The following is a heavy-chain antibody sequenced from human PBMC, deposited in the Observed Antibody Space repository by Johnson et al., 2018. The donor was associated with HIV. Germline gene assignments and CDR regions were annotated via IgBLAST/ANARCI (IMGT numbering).Heavy chain of an antibody. Sequence: VQLVESGGGLVQPGGSLRLSCAASGFAFRTYWMVWVRQVPGKGLVWVSRSNSDGSITNYADSVKGRFTISRDKAKNTLHLQMNSLRAEDTAVYYCAREVRGPRGGFDIWGQGTMVTVSS. D-gene: IGHD3-10*01. CDR3: AREVRGPRGGFDI. J-gene: IGHJ3*02. V-gene: IGHV3-74*01. CDR2: SNSDGSIT. CDR1: GFAFRTYW.